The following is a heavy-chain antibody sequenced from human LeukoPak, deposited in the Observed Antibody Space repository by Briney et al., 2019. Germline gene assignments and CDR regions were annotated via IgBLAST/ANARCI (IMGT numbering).Heavy chain of an antibody. Sequence: GGSLRLSCAASGFTFSSYSMNWVRQAPGKGLEWVSFISSSSSNIYYAASVRGRFIISRDTAKNSLYLQMTSLRADDTAVYYCTTARPSTRHHFYYYYMDVWGKGTTVTVSS. J-gene: IGHJ6*03. CDR2: ISSSSSNI. CDR1: GFTFSSYS. D-gene: IGHD3-3*01. V-gene: IGHV3-21*01. CDR3: TTARPSTRHHFYYYYMDV.